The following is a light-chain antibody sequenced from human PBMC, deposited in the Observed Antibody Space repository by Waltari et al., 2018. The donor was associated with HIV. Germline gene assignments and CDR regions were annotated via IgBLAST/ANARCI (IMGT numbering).Light chain of an antibody. J-gene: IGLJ3*02. CDR2: EDY. Sequence: FMLTQPHSVSESPGKTVTISCTRSSGSIASNYVTWFQQRPGNAPTTILYEDYQRPSGVPDRFSGTIVKSSNSASLTISGVKTEDEADYYCQSFDANNHWVFGGGTRLTVL. V-gene: IGLV6-57*03. CDR3: QSFDANNHWV. CDR1: SGSIASNY.